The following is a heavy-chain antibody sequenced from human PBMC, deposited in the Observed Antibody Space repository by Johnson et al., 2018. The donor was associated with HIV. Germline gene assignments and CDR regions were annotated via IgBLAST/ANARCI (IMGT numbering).Heavy chain of an antibody. J-gene: IGHJ3*02. CDR3: ARGRDSGVAFDI. Sequence: EVQLVESGGGVVQPGRSLRLSCAASGFTFSSYAMHWVRQAPGKGLQWVSVIYSGGNTYYADSVKGRFTISRDNSKNTLYLQMNSLRAEDTAVYYCARGRDSGVAFDIWGQGKMVTVSS. D-gene: IGHD3-10*01. CDR1: GFTFSSYA. V-gene: IGHV3-66*01. CDR2: IYSGGNT.